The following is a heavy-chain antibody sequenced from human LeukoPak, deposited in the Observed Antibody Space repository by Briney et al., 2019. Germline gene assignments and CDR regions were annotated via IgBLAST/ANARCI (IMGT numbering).Heavy chain of an antibody. CDR1: GYTFTGYY. Sequence: GASVKVSCKASGYTFTGYYMHWVRQAPGQGLEWMGWINPNSGGTNYAQKFQGRVTMTRDMSTSTVYMELSSLRSEDMAVYYCAREEVVVTATLDYWGQGTLVTVSS. D-gene: IGHD2-21*02. CDR3: AREEVVVTATLDY. J-gene: IGHJ4*02. CDR2: INPNSGGT. V-gene: IGHV1-2*02.